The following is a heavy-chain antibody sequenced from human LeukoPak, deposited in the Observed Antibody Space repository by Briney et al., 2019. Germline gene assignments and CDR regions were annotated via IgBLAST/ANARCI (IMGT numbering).Heavy chain of an antibody. D-gene: IGHD5-24*01. V-gene: IGHV3-23*01. CDR3: AKFVATTKSFDY. CDR2: ISGSGGST. J-gene: IGHJ4*02. CDR1: GFTFRSYA. Sequence: PGGSLRLSXAASGFTFRSYAMSWVRQAPGKGLEWVSAISGSGGSTYYADSVKGRFTISRDNSKNTLYLQMNSLRAEDTAVYYCAKFVATTKSFDYWGQGTLVTVSS.